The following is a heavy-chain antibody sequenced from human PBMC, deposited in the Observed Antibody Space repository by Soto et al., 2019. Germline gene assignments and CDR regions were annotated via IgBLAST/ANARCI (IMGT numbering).Heavy chain of an antibody. V-gene: IGHV2-5*02. CDR3: AHRLTLNTDWNYGRFDY. CDR1: GFSLTTSGVG. CDR2: IYWDDDK. J-gene: IGHJ4*02. Sequence: QITLKESGPTLVKPTQTLTLTCTFSGFSLTTSGVGVGWVRQPPEKALEWLALIYWDDDKRYNPSLKTRLTITKDTSKNHVVLTMTKVDPVDTATYYCAHRLTLNTDWNYGRFDYWGQGTLVTVSS. D-gene: IGHD1-7*01.